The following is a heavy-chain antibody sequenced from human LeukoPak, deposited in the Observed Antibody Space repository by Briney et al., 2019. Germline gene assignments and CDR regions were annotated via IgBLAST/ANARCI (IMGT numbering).Heavy chain of an antibody. J-gene: IGHJ4*02. CDR2: TYNSGNT. CDR1: GGSISISGFY. CDR3: ARGLN. V-gene: IGHV4-30-4*08. Sequence: SQTLSLTCSVSGGSISISGFYWNWIRQLPGKGLEWIGYTYNSGNTYYNPSLKSRVTISVDTSKNQFSLKLSSVTAADTALYYCARGLNWGQGTLVTVSS.